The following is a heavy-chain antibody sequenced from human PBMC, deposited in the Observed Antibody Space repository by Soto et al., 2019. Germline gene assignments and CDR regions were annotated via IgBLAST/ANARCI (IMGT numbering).Heavy chain of an antibody. Sequence: SAKVSFNASRGTFSSYAISSVRQAPGQWLEWMGGIIPIFGTANYAQKFQGRVTITADESTSTAYMELSSLRSEDTAVYYCARDLYYYDSSGYYSYYYYYYGMDVWGQGTTV. CDR2: IIPIFGTA. CDR1: RGTFSSYA. D-gene: IGHD3-22*01. CDR3: ARDLYYYDSSGYYSYYYYYYGMDV. J-gene: IGHJ6*02. V-gene: IGHV1-69*13.